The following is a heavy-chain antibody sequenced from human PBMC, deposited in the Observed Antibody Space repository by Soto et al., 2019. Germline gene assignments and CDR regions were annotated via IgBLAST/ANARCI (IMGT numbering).Heavy chain of an antibody. CDR2: INHSGTT. D-gene: IGHD4-17*01. CDR1: GGSFSGYF. CDR3: ARGVYLRTVTPVSLRFDP. V-gene: IGHV4-34*01. J-gene: IGHJ5*02. Sequence: PSDTLSLTCVVYGGSFSGYFWSWIRQPPGKWLEWIGEINHSGTTNYNPSLKSRVTISVDTSKNQFSLNFSSVTAADTTVYYCARGVYLRTVTPVSLRFDPWGQGXLVTVYS.